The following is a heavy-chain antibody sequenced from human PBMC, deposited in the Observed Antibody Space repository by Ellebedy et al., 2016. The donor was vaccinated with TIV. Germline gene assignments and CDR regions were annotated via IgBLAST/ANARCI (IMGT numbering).Heavy chain of an antibody. V-gene: IGHV3-21*01. CDR1: GFTFNKYS. CDR2: ISSTSTYI. J-gene: IGHJ6*02. Sequence: GESLKISCAASGFTFNKYSISWVRQAPGKVLEWVSSISSTSTYIYYADSVKGRFTISRDNAKNSLYLQMNSLRAEDTAVYYCARVVDGMDVWGQGTTVAVSS. CDR3: ARVVDGMDV.